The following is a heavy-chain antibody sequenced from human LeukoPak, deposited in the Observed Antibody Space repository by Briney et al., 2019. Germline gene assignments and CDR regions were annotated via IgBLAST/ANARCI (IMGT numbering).Heavy chain of an antibody. CDR1: GFTFSSYS. V-gene: IGHV3-48*01. CDR2: ISSSSSTI. D-gene: IGHD6-13*01. Sequence: PGGSLRLSCAASGFTFSSYSMNWVRQAPGKGLEWVSYISSSSSTIYYADSVKGRFTISRDNAKNSLYLQMNSLRAEDTAVYYCARQGHSSPRGHWGQGTLVTVSS. J-gene: IGHJ4*02. CDR3: ARQGHSSPRGH.